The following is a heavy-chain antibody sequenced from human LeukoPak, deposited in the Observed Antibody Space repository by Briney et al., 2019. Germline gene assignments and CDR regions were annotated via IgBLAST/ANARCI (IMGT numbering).Heavy chain of an antibody. V-gene: IGHV1-2*02. CDR2: ISPDSDFT. CDR1: GYTFTDYY. Sequence: GASVKVSCKPSGYTFTDYYIHWVRQAPGQGLEWMGGISPDSDFTKYVQKFQDRVTLTRDTSISTVYMELSRLRSDDTAMYFCARDIGVWDEKTFDYWGQGTLVTVSS. D-gene: IGHD1-26*01. CDR3: ARDIGVWDEKTFDY. J-gene: IGHJ4*02.